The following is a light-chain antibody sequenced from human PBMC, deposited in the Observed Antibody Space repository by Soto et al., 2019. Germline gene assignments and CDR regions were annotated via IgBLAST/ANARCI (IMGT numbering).Light chain of an antibody. J-gene: IGLJ1*01. CDR1: GSDVGAYNY. V-gene: IGLV2-14*01. CDR2: EVS. Sequence: QSVLTQPASVSGSPGQSITISCTGTGSDVGAYNYVSWYQQHPGKAPTLIISEVSNRPSGPSNRFSGSKSGNTASLTISGLQAEDEADYYCSSYAGSNLGVFGTGTKVTGL. CDR3: SSYAGSNLGV.